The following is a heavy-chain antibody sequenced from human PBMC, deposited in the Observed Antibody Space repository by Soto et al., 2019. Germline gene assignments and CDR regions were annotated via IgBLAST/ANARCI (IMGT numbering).Heavy chain of an antibody. D-gene: IGHD2-8*01. CDR2: IRSKANSYAT. CDR3: TSHDSTNGVCPPKHRCYYYGMDV. Sequence: GGSLRLSCAASGFTFSGSAMHWVRQASGKGLEWVGRIRSKANSYATAYAASVKGRFTISRDDSKNTAYLQMNSLKTEDTAVYYCTSHDSTNGVCPPKHRCYYYGMDVWGQGTTVTVSS. CDR1: GFTFSGSA. J-gene: IGHJ6*02. V-gene: IGHV3-73*01.